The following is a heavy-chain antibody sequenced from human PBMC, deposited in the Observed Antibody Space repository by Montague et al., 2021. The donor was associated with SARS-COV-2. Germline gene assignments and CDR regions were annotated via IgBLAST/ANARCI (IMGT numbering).Heavy chain of an antibody. J-gene: IGHJ6*02. V-gene: IGHV4-61*01. CDR2: IYYRGST. D-gene: IGHD1-26*01. CDR3: ARDYRRDTGSPRSAMDV. CDR1: GDSVNSGSYY. Sequence: SETLSLTCTVSGDSVNSGSYYWSWICQPPGKGLEWIRYIYYRGSTNYNPSLKSRVTISIDTSKNQFPLKLSSVTAADTAVYYCARDYRRDTGSPRSAMDVWGQGTTVIVSS.